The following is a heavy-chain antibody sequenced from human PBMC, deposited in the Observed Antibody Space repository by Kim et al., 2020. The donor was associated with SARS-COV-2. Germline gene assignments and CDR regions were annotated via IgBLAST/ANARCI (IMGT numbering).Heavy chain of an antibody. Sequence: GGSLRLSCAASGFTFSSYSMNWVRQAPGKGLEWVSSISSSSSYIYYADSVKGRFTISRDNAKNSLYLQMNSLRAEDTAVYYCARGGFLEWLPYDAFDIWGQGTMVTVSS. CDR3: ARGGFLEWLPYDAFDI. CDR2: ISSSSSYI. D-gene: IGHD3-3*01. J-gene: IGHJ3*02. CDR1: GFTFSSYS. V-gene: IGHV3-21*01.